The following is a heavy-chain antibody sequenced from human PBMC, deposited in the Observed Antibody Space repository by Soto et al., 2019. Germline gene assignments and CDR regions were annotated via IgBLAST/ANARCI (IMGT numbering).Heavy chain of an antibody. D-gene: IGHD2-15*01. CDR3: ARPAGRVDYFDY. CDR1: GFVFSTYS. J-gene: IGHJ4*02. Sequence: EVQLVESGGGLVQPGGSLRLSCAASGFVFSTYSMNWVRQAPGKGLEWVSYISSSSSTIYYADSVQGRFTTSRDNAKISLYLQANSQRDEDTAVYYCARPAGRVDYFDYWGQGTLVTVSS. V-gene: IGHV3-48*02. CDR2: ISSSSSTI.